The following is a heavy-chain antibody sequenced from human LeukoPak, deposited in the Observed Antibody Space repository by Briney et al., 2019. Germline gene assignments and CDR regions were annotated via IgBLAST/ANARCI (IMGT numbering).Heavy chain of an antibody. V-gene: IGHV3-23*01. CDR3: ARDLVEAVAGIFDAFDI. CDR2: IGGSGTRT. D-gene: IGHD6-19*01. J-gene: IGHJ3*02. Sequence: GGSLRLSCSASELTFTTYGMHWVRQAPAKGLEWVSDIGGSGTRTYYADSVKGRFTISRDNSKNTLYLQMNSLRAEDTAVYYCARDLVEAVAGIFDAFDIWGQGTMVTVSS. CDR1: ELTFTTYG.